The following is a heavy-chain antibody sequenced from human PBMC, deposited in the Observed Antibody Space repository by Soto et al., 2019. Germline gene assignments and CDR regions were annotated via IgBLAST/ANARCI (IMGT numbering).Heavy chain of an antibody. J-gene: IGHJ4*02. V-gene: IGHV3-23*01. CDR3: ARDYLVVPHRVIDY. CDR1: GFTFSTYA. Sequence: GGSLRLSCAASGFTFSTYAMAWVRQAPGKGLEWVSGVSASGLNTDYADPVKGRFYISRDNSKNTVYLQMNSLRAEDTAAYYCARDYLVVPHRVIDYWGQGTLVTVS. D-gene: IGHD2-2*01. CDR2: VSASGLNT.